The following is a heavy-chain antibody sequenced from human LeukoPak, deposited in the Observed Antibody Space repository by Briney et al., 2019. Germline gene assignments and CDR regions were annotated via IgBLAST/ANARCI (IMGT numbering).Heavy chain of an antibody. Sequence: GGSLRLSCAASGFTFSNAWRSWVRQAPGKGLEWVGRIKSKTDGRTTDYAAPVKDIFTISRDDSKNTLYLQMDSLKTEDTAVYYCTTLGSGFPWGQGTLVTVSS. V-gene: IGHV3-15*01. CDR3: TTLGSGFP. CDR2: IKSKTDGRTT. D-gene: IGHD3-22*01. J-gene: IGHJ5*02. CDR1: GFTFSNAW.